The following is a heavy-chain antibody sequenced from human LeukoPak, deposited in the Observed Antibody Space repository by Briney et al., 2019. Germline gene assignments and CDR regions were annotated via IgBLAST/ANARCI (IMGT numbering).Heavy chain of an antibody. CDR3: ARDVVVPAAIYIGEYYFDY. V-gene: IGHV3-7*01. D-gene: IGHD2-2*02. Sequence: PGGSLRLSCAASGFTFSSYWMSWVRQAPGKGLEWVANIKQDGSEKYYVDSVKGRFTISRDNAKNSLYLQMNSLRAEDTAVYYCARDVVVPAAIYIGEYYFDYWGQGTLVTVSS. CDR1: GFTFSSYW. CDR2: IKQDGSEK. J-gene: IGHJ4*02.